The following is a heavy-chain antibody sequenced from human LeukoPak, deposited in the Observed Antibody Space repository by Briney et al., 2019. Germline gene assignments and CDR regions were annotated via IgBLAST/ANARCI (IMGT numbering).Heavy chain of an antibody. CDR2: INPNSGGT. Sequence: ASVKVSCKSSGYTFTSHYMHWVRQAPGQGLEWMGWINPNSGGTNYAQKFQGRVTMTRDTSISTAYMELSRLRSDDTAVYYCARGSSYYYYYMDVWGKGTTVTVSS. J-gene: IGHJ6*03. CDR1: GYTFTSHY. V-gene: IGHV1-2*02. CDR3: ARGSSYYYYYMDV.